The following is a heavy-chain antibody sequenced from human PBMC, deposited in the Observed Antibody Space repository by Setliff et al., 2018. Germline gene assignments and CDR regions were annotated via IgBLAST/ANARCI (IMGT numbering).Heavy chain of an antibody. D-gene: IGHD6-19*01. CDR2: INRRGST. CDR1: GGSISSASYY. CDR3: ATATSGWYSAYYYYRDV. V-gene: IGHV4-61*09. J-gene: IGHJ6*03. Sequence: SETLSLTCTVSGGSISSASYYWRWIRQPAGKGLEWIGHINRRGSTNFTPSLKSRVTITLDTSKNQFSLNLTSVTAADTAVYYCATATSGWYSAYYYYRDVWGKGTTVTVSS.